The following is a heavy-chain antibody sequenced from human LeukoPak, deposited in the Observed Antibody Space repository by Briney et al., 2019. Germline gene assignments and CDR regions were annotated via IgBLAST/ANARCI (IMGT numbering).Heavy chain of an antibody. D-gene: IGHD3-10*01. Sequence: GSSVKVSCKASGGTFSSYAISWVRQAPGQGLEWMGGIIPIFGTANYAQKFQGRVTMTTDTSTSTAYMELRSLGSDDTAVYYCATMVRGPNKYNWFDPWGQGTLVTVSS. V-gene: IGHV1-69*05. J-gene: IGHJ5*02. CDR2: IIPIFGTA. CDR3: ATMVRGPNKYNWFDP. CDR1: GGTFSSYA.